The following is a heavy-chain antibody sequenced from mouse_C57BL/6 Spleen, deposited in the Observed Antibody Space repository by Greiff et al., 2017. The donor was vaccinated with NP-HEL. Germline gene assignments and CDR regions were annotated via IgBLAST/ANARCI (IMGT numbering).Heavy chain of an antibody. V-gene: IGHV14-3*01. CDR1: GFNIKNTY. Sequence: EVQLVESVAELVRPGASVKLSCTASGFNIKNTYMHWVKQRPEQGLEWIGRIDPANGNTKYAPKFQGKATITADTSSNTAYLQLSSLTSEDTAIYYCASPHYYGSSSDVWGTGTTVTVSS. D-gene: IGHD1-1*01. CDR3: ASPHYYGSSSDV. J-gene: IGHJ1*03. CDR2: IDPANGNT.